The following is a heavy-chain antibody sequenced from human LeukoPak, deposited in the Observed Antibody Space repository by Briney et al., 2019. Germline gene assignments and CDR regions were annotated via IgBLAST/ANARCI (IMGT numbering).Heavy chain of an antibody. CDR3: ASSREWLLYRTDAFDI. D-gene: IGHD3-3*01. J-gene: IGHJ3*02. CDR2: IYHSGST. V-gene: IGHV4-38-2*02. CDR1: GYSISSGYY. Sequence: SETLSLTCTVSGYSISSGYYWGWIRQPPGKGLEWIGSIYHSGSTYYNPSLKSRVTISVDTSKNQFSLKLSSVTAADTAVYYCASSREWLLYRTDAFDIWGQGTMVTVSS.